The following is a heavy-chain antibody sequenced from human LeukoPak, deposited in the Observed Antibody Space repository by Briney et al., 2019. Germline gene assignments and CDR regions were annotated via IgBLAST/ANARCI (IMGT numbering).Heavy chain of an antibody. J-gene: IGHJ4*02. CDR3: VRDGEYSHDIDFDY. CDR2: TNGDGSDT. D-gene: IGHD2-15*01. V-gene: IGHV3-74*01. CDR1: GFTLSNSW. Sequence: GGSLRLSCAASGFTLSNSWMHWVRQAPGKGLVWASRTNGDGSDTSYADSVKGRFTISRDSATNTLYLQMNSLRAENTAIYYCVRDGEYSHDIDFDYWGQGTLVTVSP.